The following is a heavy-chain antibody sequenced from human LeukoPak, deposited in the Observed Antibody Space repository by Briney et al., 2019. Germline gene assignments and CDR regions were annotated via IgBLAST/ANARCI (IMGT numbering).Heavy chain of an antibody. Sequence: GASVKVSCKASGYTFTGYYMHWVRQAPGQGLEWMGIINPSGGSTSYAQKFQGRVTMTRDTSTSTVYMELSSLRSEDTAVYYCARDKDVLRFLEWLLPYYYYGMDVWGQGTTVTVSS. D-gene: IGHD3-3*01. CDR3: ARDKDVLRFLEWLLPYYYYGMDV. V-gene: IGHV1-46*01. CDR1: GYTFTGYY. CDR2: INPSGGST. J-gene: IGHJ6*02.